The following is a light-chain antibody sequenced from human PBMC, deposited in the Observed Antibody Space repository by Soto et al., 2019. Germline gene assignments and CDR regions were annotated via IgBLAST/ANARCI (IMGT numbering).Light chain of an antibody. J-gene: IGLJ1*01. CDR3: SSYTSSSTLDV. V-gene: IGLV2-14*01. CDR1: SSDVGDYNY. Sequence: QSVLTQPASVSGSPGQSITISCTGTSSDVGDYNYVSWYQQHPGKAPKLMIYEVSNRPSGVSNRFSGSKSANTASLTISGLQAEDEADYYCSSYTSSSTLDVFGTGTKLTVL. CDR2: EVS.